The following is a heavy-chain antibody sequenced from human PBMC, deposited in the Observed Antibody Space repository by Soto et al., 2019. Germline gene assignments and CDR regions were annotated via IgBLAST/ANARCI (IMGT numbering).Heavy chain of an antibody. D-gene: IGHD2-15*01. CDR1: GYTFTSYA. CDR2: INAGNGNT. J-gene: IGHJ4*02. V-gene: IGHV1-3*01. Sequence: ASVKVSCKASGYTFTSYAMHWVRQAPGQRLEWMGWINAGNGNTKYSQKFQGRVTITRDTSASTAYMELSSLRSEDTAVYYCARDRGYCSGGSCLFFDYWGQGTLVTVSS. CDR3: ARDRGYCSGGSCLFFDY.